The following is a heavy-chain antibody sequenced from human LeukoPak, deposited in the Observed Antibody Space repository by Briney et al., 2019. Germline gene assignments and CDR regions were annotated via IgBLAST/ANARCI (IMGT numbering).Heavy chain of an antibody. CDR2: ISAYNGNT. Sequence: ASVKVSCKASGYTFTTYGISWVRQAPGQGLEWVGWISAYNGNTNYAQKLQGRVTMTTDTSTSTTYMEQRSLRSDDTAVYYCGRVGGDIVVVPAAPVDYWGQGTLVTVSS. D-gene: IGHD2-2*01. CDR1: GYTFTTYG. J-gene: IGHJ4*02. V-gene: IGHV1-18*01. CDR3: GRVGGDIVVVPAAPVDY.